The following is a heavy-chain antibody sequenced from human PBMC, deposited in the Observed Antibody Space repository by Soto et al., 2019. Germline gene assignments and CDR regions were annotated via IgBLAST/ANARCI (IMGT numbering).Heavy chain of an antibody. J-gene: IGHJ4*02. CDR1: GGSISSYY. CDR3: ARYGSGECNRGSCYSPFDY. CDR2: IYYSGST. Sequence: PSETLSLTCTVSGGSISSYYWSWIRQPPGKGLEWNGYIYYSGSTNYNPSLRSRVTISVDTSKNQFSLKLSSVTAADTAVYYCARYGSGECNRGSCYSPFDYWGQGTLVTGSS. D-gene: IGHD2-15*01. V-gene: IGHV4-59*08.